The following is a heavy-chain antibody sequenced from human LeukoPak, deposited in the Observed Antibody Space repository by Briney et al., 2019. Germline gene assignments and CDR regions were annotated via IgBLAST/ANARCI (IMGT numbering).Heavy chain of an antibody. V-gene: IGHV1-2*02. CDR1: GYTFTGYY. Sequence: ASVKVSCKASGYTFTGYYVHWVRQAPGPGLEWMGWINPNSGGSNYAQKFQGRVTMTRDTSISTAYMELSRLTSDDTAVYYCASGQETSNSWYLPFDYWGQGTLVTVSS. J-gene: IGHJ4*02. CDR2: INPNSGGS. D-gene: IGHD6-13*01. CDR3: ASGQETSNSWYLPFDY.